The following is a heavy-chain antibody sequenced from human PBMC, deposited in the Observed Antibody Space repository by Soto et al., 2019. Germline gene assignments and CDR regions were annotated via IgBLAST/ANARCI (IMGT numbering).Heavy chain of an antibody. V-gene: IGHV3-33*01. Sequence: QVQLVESGGGVVQPGTSLRLSCAASRFTFSGYGMHWVRQAPGKGLEWVALIWYDGSNKFYADSVKGRFTISRDNSKNTLYLQMNSLTAEDTAVYYCARDRVEVPAAHYGMDFWGQGTRVTVSS. J-gene: IGHJ6*02. CDR2: IWYDGSNK. CDR1: RFTFSGYG. D-gene: IGHD2-2*01. CDR3: ARDRVEVPAAHYGMDF.